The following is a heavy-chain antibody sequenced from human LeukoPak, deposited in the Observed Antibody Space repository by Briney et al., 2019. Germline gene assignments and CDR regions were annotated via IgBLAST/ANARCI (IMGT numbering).Heavy chain of an antibody. CDR3: ARTTYYYDSSGYWGPLDY. Sequence: ASVKVSCKASGYTFTSYGISWVRQAPGQGLEWMGWISAYNGNTNYAQKLQGRVTMTTDTSTSTAYMELRSLRSDDTAVYYCARTTYYYDSSGYWGPLDYWGQGTLVTVSS. V-gene: IGHV1-18*01. J-gene: IGHJ4*02. CDR1: GYTFTSYG. CDR2: ISAYNGNT. D-gene: IGHD3-22*01.